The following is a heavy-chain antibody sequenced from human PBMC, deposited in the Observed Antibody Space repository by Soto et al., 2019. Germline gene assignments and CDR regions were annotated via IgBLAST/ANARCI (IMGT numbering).Heavy chain of an antibody. CDR1: GYTFTGYY. CDR2: INPNSGGT. CDR3: ARGGYSGYDSSGMDV. D-gene: IGHD5-12*01. V-gene: IGHV1-2*04. Sequence: QVQLVQSGAEVKKPGASVKVSCKASGYTFTGYYMHWVRQAPGQGLEWMGWINPNSGGTNYAQKFQAWVTMTRDTSISTAYMELSRLRSDDTAVYYCARGGYSGYDSSGMDVWGQGTTVTVSS. J-gene: IGHJ6*02.